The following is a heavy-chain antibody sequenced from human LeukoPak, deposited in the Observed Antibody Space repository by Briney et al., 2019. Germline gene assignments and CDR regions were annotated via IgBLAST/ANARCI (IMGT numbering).Heavy chain of an antibody. CDR3: TTDRSGYSYGYDY. D-gene: IGHD5-18*01. CDR2: ISGRGASK. V-gene: IGHV3-23*01. CDR1: GLTFNNYA. Sequence: GGSLRLSCAVSGLTFNNYAMSWVRQAPGKGLECVSGISGRGASKDYADSVKGRFTISRDNSKNTLYLQMNSLRAEDTAVYYCTTDRSGYSYGYDYWGQGTLVTVSS. J-gene: IGHJ4*02.